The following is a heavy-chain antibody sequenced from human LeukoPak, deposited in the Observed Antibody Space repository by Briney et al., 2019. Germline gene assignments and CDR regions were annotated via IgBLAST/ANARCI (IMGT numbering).Heavy chain of an antibody. Sequence: SETLSLTCTVSGGSISSSSYYWGWIRQPPGKGLEWIGSIYYSGSTYYNPSLKSRVTISLDASKNQFSLKLRSVTAADTAVYYCARGILVVVPAALGAFDIWGQGTMVTVSS. CDR1: GGSISSSSYY. CDR3: ARGILVVVPAALGAFDI. CDR2: IYYSGST. D-gene: IGHD2-2*01. V-gene: IGHV4-39*07. J-gene: IGHJ3*02.